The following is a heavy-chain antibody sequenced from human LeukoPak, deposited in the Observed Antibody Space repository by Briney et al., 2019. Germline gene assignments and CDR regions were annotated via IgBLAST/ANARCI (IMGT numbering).Heavy chain of an antibody. CDR1: GGTFSSYA. D-gene: IGHD3-3*01. CDR2: IIPILGIA. CDR3: ASFLGTRVVGVFDY. V-gene: IGHV1-69*04. J-gene: IGHJ4*02. Sequence: GASVKVSCKASGGTFSSYAISWVRQAPGHGLERMGRIIPILGIANYAQKFQGRVTITADKSTSTAYMELSSLRSEDTAVYYCASFLGTRVVGVFDYWGQGTLVTVSS.